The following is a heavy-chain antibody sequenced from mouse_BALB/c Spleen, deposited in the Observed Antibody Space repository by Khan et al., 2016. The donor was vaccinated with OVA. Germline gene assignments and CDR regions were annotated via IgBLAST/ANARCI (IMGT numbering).Heavy chain of an antibody. J-gene: IGHJ2*01. V-gene: IGHV1S29*02. CDR3: ARSRGPGYDYCFDY. CDR2: IYPYNGGT. D-gene: IGHD2-4*01. Sequence: VQLQQPGPELVKPGASVKISCKASGYTFTDYNMHWVKQSHGQSLEWIGYIYPYNGGTGYNQKFKSKATLTVDSSSSTAYMELRSLTSDDSAVYYGARSRGPGYDYCFDYWGQGTTLTVSS. CDR1: GYTFTDYN.